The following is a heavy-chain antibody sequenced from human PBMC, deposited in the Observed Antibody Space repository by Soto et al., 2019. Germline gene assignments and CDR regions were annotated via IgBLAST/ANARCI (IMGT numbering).Heavy chain of an antibody. V-gene: IGHV1-2*04. CDR3: ARSWKPGIAAAGH. D-gene: IGHD6-13*01. J-gene: IGHJ4*02. Sequence: ASVKVSAKASGYTFTGYYMHWVRQAPGQGLEWMGWINPNSGGTNYAQKFQGWVTMTRDTSISTAYMELSRLRSDDTAVYYCARSWKPGIAAAGHWGQGTLVTVSS. CDR2: INPNSGGT. CDR1: GYTFTGYY.